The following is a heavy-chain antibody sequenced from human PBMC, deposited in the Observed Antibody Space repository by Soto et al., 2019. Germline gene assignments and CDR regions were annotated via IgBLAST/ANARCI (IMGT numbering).Heavy chain of an antibody. J-gene: IGHJ4*02. V-gene: IGHV3-48*03. Sequence: GGSLRLSCAVSAFSFTSDEMNWVRQAPGKGLEWVAYISTSGNTIYYADSVKGRFTISRDNAKNSLYLQMNSLRVEDTAVYYCVRDRHSSGWFGDFWGQGTRVTFSS. CDR3: VRDRHSSGWFGDF. D-gene: IGHD6-19*01. CDR2: ISTSGNTI. CDR1: AFSFTSDE.